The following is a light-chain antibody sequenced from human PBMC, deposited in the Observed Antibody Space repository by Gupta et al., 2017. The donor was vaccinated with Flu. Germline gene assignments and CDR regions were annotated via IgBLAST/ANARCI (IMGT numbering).Light chain of an antibody. V-gene: IGLV4-69*01. J-gene: IGLJ3*02. CDR1: SGHKTFA. CDR2: VKSDGSH. Sequence: QVVLAQSPSASASLGASVKLTCPLTSGHKTFAIAWHQQRPGRGPRFLMKVKSDGSHTKGDGIPDRFSGSSSGAERYLTISNLQSDDEADYYCQTWATGIPWVFGGGTKLTVL. CDR3: QTWATGIPWV.